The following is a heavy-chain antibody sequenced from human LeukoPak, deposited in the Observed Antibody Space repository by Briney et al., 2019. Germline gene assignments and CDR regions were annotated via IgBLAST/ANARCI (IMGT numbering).Heavy chain of an antibody. CDR3: ARAHAVTRGFDP. D-gene: IGHD2-2*01. CDR2: IYHSGST. V-gene: IGHV4-38-2*02. Sequence: SETLSLTCTVSGYSLSSGYYWGWIRQPPGKGLEWIGNIYHSGSTYYIPSLKSRVTISVDTSKNHFSLKLSSVTAADTAVYYCARAHAVTRGFDPWGQGTLVTVSS. CDR1: GYSLSSGYY. J-gene: IGHJ5*02.